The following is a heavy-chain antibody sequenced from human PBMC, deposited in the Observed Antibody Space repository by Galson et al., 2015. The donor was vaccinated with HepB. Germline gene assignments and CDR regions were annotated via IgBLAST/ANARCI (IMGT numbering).Heavy chain of an antibody. CDR3: AKSNSQQFLEDDSSGYYPDY. CDR2: ISYDGSNK. Sequence: SLRLSCAASGFTFSSYGMHWVRQAPGKGLEWVAVISYDGSNKYYADSVKGRFTISRDNSKNTLYLQMNSLRAEDTAVYYCAKSNSQQFLEDDSSGYYPDYWGQGTLVTVSS. D-gene: IGHD3-22*01. V-gene: IGHV3-30*18. J-gene: IGHJ4*02. CDR1: GFTFSSYG.